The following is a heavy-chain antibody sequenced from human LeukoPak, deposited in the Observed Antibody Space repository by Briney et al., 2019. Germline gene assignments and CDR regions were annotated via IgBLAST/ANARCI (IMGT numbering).Heavy chain of an antibody. CDR2: INHSGST. CDR3: ARGLVVAAALNY. Sequence: SETLSLTCTVSGGSIHGHYWSWIRQSPGKGLEWIGEINHSGSTNYNPSLKSRVTISVDTSKNQFSLKLSSVTAADTAVYYCARGLVVAAALNYWGQGTLVTVSS. V-gene: IGHV4-34*01. D-gene: IGHD2-15*01. CDR1: GGSIHGHY. J-gene: IGHJ4*02.